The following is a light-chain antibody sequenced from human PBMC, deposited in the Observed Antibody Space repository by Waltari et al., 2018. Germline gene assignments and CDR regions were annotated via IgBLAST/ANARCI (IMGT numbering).Light chain of an antibody. J-gene: IGLJ3*02. CDR3: LSYDSSLSTWV. CDR1: SSNLGGYS. V-gene: IGLV1-40*01. Sequence: QSVLTQPPSVSGAPGQRVTISCPGSSSNLGGYSLSCYQQFPGTTPKVLSYEDSERPSGVSDRFSASKSGTSASLTITGLQTEDEADYHCLSYDSSLSTWVFGGGTRRTVL. CDR2: EDS.